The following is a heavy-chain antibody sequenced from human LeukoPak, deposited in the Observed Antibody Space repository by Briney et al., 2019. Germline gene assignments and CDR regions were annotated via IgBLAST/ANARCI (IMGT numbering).Heavy chain of an antibody. CDR3: ARGMGATTQSLFDQ. Sequence: GGSLRLSCAASGFTFSSYDMHWVRHATGKGLEWFSGIGTAGDTHYAGSVKGRFTISRENAKNSLYLQMNSLRAGDTAVYYCARGMGATTQSLFDQWGQGTLVTVSS. CDR1: GFTFSSYD. V-gene: IGHV3-13*04. J-gene: IGHJ4*02. CDR2: IGTAGDT. D-gene: IGHD1-26*01.